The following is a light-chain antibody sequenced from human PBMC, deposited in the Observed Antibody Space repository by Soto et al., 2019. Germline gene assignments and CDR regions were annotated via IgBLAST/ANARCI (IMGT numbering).Light chain of an antibody. CDR1: QSLKNA. J-gene: IGKJ2*01. CDR3: QQYNDWRQYT. V-gene: IGKV3-15*01. CDR2: AAS. Sequence: EIILTQSPVTLSASPGERATLSCRASQSLKNALAWYQHKPGQSPRLLIYAASSRATGVPARFSGSGSGTEFTLTISGLQSEDFAVYYCQQYNDWRQYTFGQGTRL.